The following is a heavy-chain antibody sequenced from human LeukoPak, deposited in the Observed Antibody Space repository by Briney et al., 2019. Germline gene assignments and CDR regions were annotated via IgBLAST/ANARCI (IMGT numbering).Heavy chain of an antibody. CDR2: ISSSGSTI. Sequence: PGGSLRLSCEASGFTFSSYEMNWVRQAPGKGLEWVSYISSSGSTIYYADSVKGRFTISRDNAKNSLYLQMNSLRAEDTAVYYCARDGYYGSGSFDYWGQGTLATVSS. CDR1: GFTFSSYE. V-gene: IGHV3-48*03. J-gene: IGHJ4*02. CDR3: ARDGYYGSGSFDY. D-gene: IGHD3-10*01.